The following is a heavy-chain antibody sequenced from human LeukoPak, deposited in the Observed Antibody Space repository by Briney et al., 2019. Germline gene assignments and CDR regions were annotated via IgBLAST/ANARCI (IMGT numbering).Heavy chain of an antibody. CDR2: ISSSSSYI. Sequence: GGSLRLSCAASGFTFSSYSMNWVRQAPGKGLEWVSSISSSSSYIYYADSVKGRFTNSRDNAKNSLYLQLNSLRAEDTAVYYCARDRPADYYDSSGPSDYWGQGTLVTVSS. V-gene: IGHV3-21*01. CDR3: ARDRPADYYDSSGPSDY. J-gene: IGHJ4*02. CDR1: GFTFSSYS. D-gene: IGHD3-22*01.